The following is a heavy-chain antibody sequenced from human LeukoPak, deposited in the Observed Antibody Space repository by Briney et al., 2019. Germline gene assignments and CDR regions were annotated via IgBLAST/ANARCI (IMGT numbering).Heavy chain of an antibody. J-gene: IGHJ5*02. CDR2: IYYTGST. V-gene: IGHV4-59*12. Sequence: PSETLSLTCTVSGGSISSYYWSWIRQPPGKGLEWIGYIYYTGSTNYNPSLKSRVTISVDTSKNQFSLKLSSVTAADTAVYYCARAFHYDFWSGYNNWFDPWGQGTLVTVSS. D-gene: IGHD3-3*01. CDR3: ARAFHYDFWSGYNNWFDP. CDR1: GGSISSYY.